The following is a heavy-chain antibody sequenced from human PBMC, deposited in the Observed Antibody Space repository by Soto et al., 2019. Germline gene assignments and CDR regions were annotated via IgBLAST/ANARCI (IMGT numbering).Heavy chain of an antibody. V-gene: IGHV1-69*13. CDR1: GCTFSSYA. D-gene: IGHD2-15*01. CDR2: IIPIFGTA. J-gene: IGHJ4*02. CDR3: AFSVVVVAATRQPYFDY. Sequence: SVKVSCKASGCTFSSYAISWLRPAAGQGLEWMGGIIPIFGTANYAQKFQGRVTITADESTSTAYMELSSLRSEDTAVYYCAFSVVVVAATRQPYFDYWGQGTLVTVSS.